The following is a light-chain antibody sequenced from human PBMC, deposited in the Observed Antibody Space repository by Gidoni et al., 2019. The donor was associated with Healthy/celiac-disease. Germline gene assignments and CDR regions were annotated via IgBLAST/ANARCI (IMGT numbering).Light chain of an antibody. V-gene: IGKV1-39*01. CDR1: QSISSY. CDR3: QQSYSTLWT. Sequence: DIQITHSPSSLSASVGDRVTITCRASQSISSYLNWYQQKPGKAPKLLIYAASSLQSGVPSRFRGSGSGTDFTLTISSLQPEDFATYYWQQSYSTLWTFGQGTKVEIK. J-gene: IGKJ1*01. CDR2: AAS.